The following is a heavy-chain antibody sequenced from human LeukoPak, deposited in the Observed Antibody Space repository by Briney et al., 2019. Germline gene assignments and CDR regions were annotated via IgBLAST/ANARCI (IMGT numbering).Heavy chain of an antibody. J-gene: IGHJ4*02. D-gene: IGHD3-3*01. CDR1: GGSISSGDYY. CDR2: IYYSGST. Sequence: KPSETLSLTCAVYGGSISSGDYYWSWIRQPPGKGLEWIGYIYYSGSTYYNPSLKSRVTISVDTSKNQFSLKLSSVTAADTAVYYCARGGWELEWFTIDYWGQGTLVTVSS. CDR3: ARGGWELEWFTIDY. V-gene: IGHV4-30-4*08.